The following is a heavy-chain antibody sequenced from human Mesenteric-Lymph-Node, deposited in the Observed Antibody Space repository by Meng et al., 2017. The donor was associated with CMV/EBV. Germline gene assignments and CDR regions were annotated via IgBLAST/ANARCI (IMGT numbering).Heavy chain of an antibody. Sequence: GGSLRLSCVASGFTFSSYWMSWVRQAPGKGLEWVANIKQDGSEKYYVDSVKGRFTISRDNAKNSLYLQMNSLRAEDTAVYYCARVMVRFPKQNYFDYWGQGTLVTVSS. CDR3: ARVMVRFPKQNYFDY. CDR1: GFTFSSYW. J-gene: IGHJ4*02. V-gene: IGHV3-7*01. CDR2: IKQDGSEK. D-gene: IGHD4/OR15-4a*01.